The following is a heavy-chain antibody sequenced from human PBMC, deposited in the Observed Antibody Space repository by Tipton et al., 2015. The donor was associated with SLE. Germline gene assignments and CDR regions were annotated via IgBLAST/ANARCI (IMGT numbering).Heavy chain of an antibody. V-gene: IGHV4-39*07. CDR1: GGSISSSDYY. J-gene: IGHJ4*02. CDR3: VRLRSKVLIDY. Sequence: TLSLTCPVSGGSISSSDYYWGWIRQPPGKGPEWIGTIYYSGSTYYYPSLKSRITISVDTSKNQFSLEVRSVTAADTAVYYCVRLRSKVLIDYWGQGTLVTVSS. D-gene: IGHD2-8*01. CDR2: IYYSGST.